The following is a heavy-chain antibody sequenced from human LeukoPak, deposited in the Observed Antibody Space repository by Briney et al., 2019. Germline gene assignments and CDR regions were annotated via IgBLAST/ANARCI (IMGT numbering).Heavy chain of an antibody. J-gene: IGHJ5*02. D-gene: IGHD3-10*01. CDR3: SGYGSGSDYYTAS. CDR1: GASFSTYY. Sequence: SETLSLTCAVYGASFSTYYWSWLRHPPGKGLECIGQINHRGSTNYNLSLQSRVTIPVDTSKNQFSFRLNSVTAAATAVLYSSGYGSGSDYYTASWGEGTPVTASS. V-gene: IGHV4-34*01. CDR2: INHRGST.